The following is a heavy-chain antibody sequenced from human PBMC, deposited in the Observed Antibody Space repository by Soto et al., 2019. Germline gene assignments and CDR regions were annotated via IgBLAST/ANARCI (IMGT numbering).Heavy chain of an antibody. CDR2: IYWNDDK. D-gene: IGHD3-9*01. Sequence: QITLKESGPTLVKPTQTLTLTCTFSGFSLSTSGVGVGWIRQPPGKALEWLALIYWNDDKRYSPSLKSRLTITKDTYKNQVVLTMTNMDPVDTATYYCAHSPGSYDILTGYSTYYFDYWGQGTLVTVSS. J-gene: IGHJ4*02. CDR1: GFSLSTSGVG. V-gene: IGHV2-5*01. CDR3: AHSPGSYDILTGYSTYYFDY.